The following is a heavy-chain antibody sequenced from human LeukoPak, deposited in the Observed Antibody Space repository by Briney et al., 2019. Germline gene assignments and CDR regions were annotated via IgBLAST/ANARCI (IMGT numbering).Heavy chain of an antibody. CDR1: GGSFSGYY. D-gene: IGHD6-13*01. CDR2: INHSGST. V-gene: IGHV4-34*01. J-gene: IGHJ6*03. Sequence: SETLSLTCAVYGGSFSGYYWSWIRQPPGKGLEWIGEINHSGSTNYNPSLKSRVTISVDTSKNQFSLRLSSVTAADTAVYYCARLAAAGTFGYYYYYYYMDVWDKGTTVTISS. CDR3: ARLAAAGTFGYYYYYYYMDV.